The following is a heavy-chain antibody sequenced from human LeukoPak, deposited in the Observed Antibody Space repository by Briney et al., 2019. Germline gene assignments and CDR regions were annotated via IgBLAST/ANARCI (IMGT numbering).Heavy chain of an antibody. CDR1: GFTFSSYA. D-gene: IGHD3-3*01. V-gene: IGHV3-23*01. CDR2: ISSSDNST. J-gene: IGHJ6*03. CDR3: AKDANYDFWSGSNNGYYYYMDV. Sequence: GGSLRLSCAASGFTFSSYAMNWVRQAPGKGLEWVSIISSSDNSTYYADSVKGRFTISRDNSKNTLYLQMNSLRAEDTAVYYCAKDANYDFWSGSNNGYYYYMDVWGKGTTVTVSS.